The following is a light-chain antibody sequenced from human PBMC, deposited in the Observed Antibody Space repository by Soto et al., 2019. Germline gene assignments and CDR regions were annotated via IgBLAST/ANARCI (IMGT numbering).Light chain of an antibody. CDR3: SSYTSSSSVV. J-gene: IGLJ2*01. CDR2: EVS. V-gene: IGLV2-14*01. CDR1: SSDVSGYNY. Sequence: QSVLTQPASVSGSPGQSITISCTGTSSDVSGYNYVSWYQQHPGKVPKVLIYEVSVRPSGVSNRFSGSKSGNMASLTISGLQAEDEADYYCSSYTSSSSVVFGGGTKLTVL.